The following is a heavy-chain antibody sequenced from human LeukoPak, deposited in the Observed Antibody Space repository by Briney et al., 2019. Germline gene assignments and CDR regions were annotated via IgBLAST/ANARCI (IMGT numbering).Heavy chain of an antibody. D-gene: IGHD6-13*01. CDR1: GFTFSSYA. V-gene: IGHV3-30-3*01. CDR2: ISYDGSNK. J-gene: IGHJ4*02. Sequence: GGSLRLSCAASGFTFSSYAMHWVRQAPGKGLEWVAVISYDGSNKYYADSVKGRFTISRDNSKNTLYLQMNSLRAEDTAVYYCATHLAAAGTPDYWGQGTLVTVSS. CDR3: ATHLAAAGTPDY.